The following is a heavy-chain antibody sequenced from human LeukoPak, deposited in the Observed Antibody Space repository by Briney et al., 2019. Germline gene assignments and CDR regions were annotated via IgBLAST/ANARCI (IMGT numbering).Heavy chain of an antibody. V-gene: IGHV3-23*01. J-gene: IGHJ6*03. D-gene: IGHD6-6*01. CDR3: AKEGPEYSSSSWNDYYYMDV. Sequence: GGSLRLSCAASGFTFSSYAMSWVRQAPGKGLEWVSAISGSGGSTYYADSVKGRFTISRDNSKNTLYLQMNSLRAEDTAVYYCAKEGPEYSSSSWNDYYYMDVWGKGTTVTISS. CDR1: GFTFSSYA. CDR2: ISGSGGST.